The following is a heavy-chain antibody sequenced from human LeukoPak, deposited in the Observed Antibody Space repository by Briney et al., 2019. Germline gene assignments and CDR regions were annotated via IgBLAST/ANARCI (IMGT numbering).Heavy chain of an antibody. Sequence: SVKVSCKASGGTFSSYAISWVRQAPGQGLEWMGGIIPIFGTANYAQKFQGRVTITADESTSTAYMELSSLRSEDTVVYYCARSPTNYGDEIDYWGQGTLVTVSS. CDR3: ARSPTNYGDEIDY. V-gene: IGHV1-69*13. J-gene: IGHJ4*02. D-gene: IGHD4-17*01. CDR1: GGTFSSYA. CDR2: IIPIFGTA.